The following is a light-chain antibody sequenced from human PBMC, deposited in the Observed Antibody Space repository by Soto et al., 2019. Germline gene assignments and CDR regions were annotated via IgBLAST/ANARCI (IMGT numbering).Light chain of an antibody. CDR2: HAS. CDR3: QQYNKWPLT. J-gene: IGKJ4*01. V-gene: IGKV3-15*01. CDR1: QSGSNN. Sequence: EIVMTQSPATLSVSPGERATLSCRASQSGSNNLAWYQQKPGQAPRLLIYHASTRATGIPARFSGSGSGTEFTITISSLQSEDFAVYYCQQYNKWPLTFGGGTKVEIK.